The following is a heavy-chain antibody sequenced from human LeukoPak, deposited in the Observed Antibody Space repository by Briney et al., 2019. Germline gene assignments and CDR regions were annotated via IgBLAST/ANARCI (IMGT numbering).Heavy chain of an antibody. CDR1: GFTFSSYA. V-gene: IGHV3-30*04. J-gene: IGHJ4*02. CDR3: AKETVGYCSGGSCYAPHY. Sequence: GSLRLSCAASGFTFSSYAMHWVRQAPGKGLEWVAVISYDGSNKYYADSVKGRFTISRDNSKNTLYLQMNSLRAEDTAVYYCAKETVGYCSGGSCYAPHYWGQGTLVTVSS. CDR2: ISYDGSNK. D-gene: IGHD2-15*01.